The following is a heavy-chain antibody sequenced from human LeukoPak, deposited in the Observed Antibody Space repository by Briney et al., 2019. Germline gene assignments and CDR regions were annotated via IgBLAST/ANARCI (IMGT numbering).Heavy chain of an antibody. CDR3: ARGRGGSGWETGLDFDL. CDR1: GFTFSSYA. Sequence: GGSLRLSCAASGFTFSSYAMSWVRQAPGKGLEWVSAISGSGGSTYYADSVKGRFTISRDNSKNTLYLQMNSLRAEDTAVYYCARGRGGSGWETGLDFDLWGQGTLVTVSS. V-gene: IGHV3-23*01. D-gene: IGHD6-19*01. J-gene: IGHJ4*02. CDR2: ISGSGGST.